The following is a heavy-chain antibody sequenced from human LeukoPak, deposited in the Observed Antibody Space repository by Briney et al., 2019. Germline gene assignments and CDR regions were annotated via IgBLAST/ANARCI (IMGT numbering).Heavy chain of an antibody. CDR3: ARVGTADVYYYYYMDV. D-gene: IGHD2-21*02. CDR1: GGTFSNYA. V-gene: IGHV1-69*01. Sequence: SVKVSCKASGGTFSNYAISWVRQDLGQGLEWMGGNITIFGTTSYAQKFQGRVTITADVSTSTAYMELSSLRSEDTAVYFCARVGTADVYYYYYMDVWGKGTTVTVSS. CDR2: NITIFGTT. J-gene: IGHJ6*03.